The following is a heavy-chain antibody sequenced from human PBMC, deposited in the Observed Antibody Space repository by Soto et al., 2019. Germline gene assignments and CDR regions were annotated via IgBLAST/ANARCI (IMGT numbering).Heavy chain of an antibody. Sequence: QVQLQESGPGLVKPSQTLSLTCTVSGGSISSGGYYWSWIRQHPGKGLEWIGYIYYSGSTYYNPSLKSRVTLSVDTSKNQFSLKLSSVTAADTAVYYCARDRSSGSFYGMDVWGQGTTVTVSS. CDR3: ARDRSSGSFYGMDV. CDR1: GGSISSGGYY. CDR2: IYYSGST. V-gene: IGHV4-31*03. D-gene: IGHD3-22*01. J-gene: IGHJ6*02.